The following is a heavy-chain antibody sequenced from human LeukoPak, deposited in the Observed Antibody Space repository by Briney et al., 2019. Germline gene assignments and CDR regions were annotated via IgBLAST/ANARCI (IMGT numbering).Heavy chain of an antibody. J-gene: IGHJ4*02. D-gene: IGHD3-10*01. CDR3: ARDRGYYGSGSYPFDY. V-gene: IGHV1-18*01. Sequence: GASVKVSCKASGYTFTSYGINWVRQAPGQGLKWMGWISAYNGNTNYAQKLQGRVTMTTDTSTSTAYMELRSLRSDDTAVYYCARDRGYYGSGSYPFDYWGQGTLVTVSS. CDR1: GYTFTSYG. CDR2: ISAYNGNT.